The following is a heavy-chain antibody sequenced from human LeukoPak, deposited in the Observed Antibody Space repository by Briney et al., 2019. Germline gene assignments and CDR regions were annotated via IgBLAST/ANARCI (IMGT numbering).Heavy chain of an antibody. Sequence: ASVKVSCKASGYTFTSYGISWVRQAPGQGLEWMGWISAYHGNTNYAQKLQGRVTMTTDTSTSTAYMELRSLRSDDTAVYYCARDTANVEMATKGDYYYYYGMDVWGQGTTVTVSS. CDR2: ISAYHGNT. V-gene: IGHV1-18*01. J-gene: IGHJ6*02. CDR1: GYTFTSYG. D-gene: IGHD5-24*01. CDR3: ARDTANVEMATKGDYYYYYGMDV.